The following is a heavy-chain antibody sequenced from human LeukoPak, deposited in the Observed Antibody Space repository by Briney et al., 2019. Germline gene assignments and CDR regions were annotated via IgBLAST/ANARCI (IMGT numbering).Heavy chain of an antibody. CDR2: IYTSGST. CDR1: GGSISSYY. J-gene: IGHJ6*03. CDR3: ARHSTYYDFWSGYYNYYYMDV. D-gene: IGHD3-3*01. Sequence: SETLSLTCTVPGGSISSYYWSRIRQPPGKGLEWIGYIYTSGSTNYNPSLKSRVTISVDTSKNQFSLKLSSVTAADTAVYYCARHSTYYDFWSGYYNYYYMDVWGKGTTVTVSS. V-gene: IGHV4-4*09.